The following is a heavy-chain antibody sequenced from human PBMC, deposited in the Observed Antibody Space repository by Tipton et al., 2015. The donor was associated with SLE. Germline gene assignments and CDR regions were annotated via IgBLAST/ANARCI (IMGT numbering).Heavy chain of an antibody. CDR3: AREPRSGYHDY. D-gene: IGHD3-3*01. J-gene: IGHJ4*02. V-gene: IGHV4-59*12. CDR1: GASIGSYY. Sequence: TLSLTCTVSGASIGSYYWSWIRQPPGKVLEWIGYIYYSGSTIHNPSLKSRVTMSVDTSKNQFSLKLSSVTAADTAVYYCAREPRSGYHDYWGQGTLVIVSS. CDR2: IYYSGST.